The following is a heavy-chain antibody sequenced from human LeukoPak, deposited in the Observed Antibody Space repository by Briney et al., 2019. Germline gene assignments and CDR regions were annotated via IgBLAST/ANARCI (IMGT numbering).Heavy chain of an antibody. CDR2: INHSGST. J-gene: IGHJ6*03. V-gene: IGHV4-34*01. Sequence: TSETLSLTCAAYGGSFSGYYWSWIRQPPGKGLEWIGEINHSGSTNYNPSLKSRVTISVDTSKNQFSLKLSSVTAADTAVYYCASGGFVVVTASTRLAYYMDVWGKGTTVTVSS. CDR3: ASGGFVVVTASTRLAYYMDV. CDR1: GGSFSGYY. D-gene: IGHD2-21*02.